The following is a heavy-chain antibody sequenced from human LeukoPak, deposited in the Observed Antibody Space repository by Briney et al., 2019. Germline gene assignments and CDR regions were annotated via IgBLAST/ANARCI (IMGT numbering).Heavy chain of an antibody. CDR3: ARGVNSGYFDY. D-gene: IGHD1-26*01. Sequence: SETLSLTCTVSGYSISSGYYWTWIRQPPGKGLEWIGSIYHSGSTYNNPSLKSRVTISVDTPKNQFSLKLTSVTAADTAVYYCARGVNSGYFDYCGQGTLVTVSS. CDR2: IYHSGST. V-gene: IGHV4-38-2*02. CDR1: GYSISSGYY. J-gene: IGHJ4*02.